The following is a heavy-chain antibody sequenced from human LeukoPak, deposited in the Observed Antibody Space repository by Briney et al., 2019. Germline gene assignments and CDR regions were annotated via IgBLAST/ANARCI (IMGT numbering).Heavy chain of an antibody. Sequence: ASVKVSCKASGYTFTSYGISWVRQAPGQGLEWMGWISAYNGNTNYAQKLQGRVTMTTDTSTSTAYMELRSLRSDDTAVYYCARGSEKFTIFGVVTGSDWFDPWGQGTLVTVSS. D-gene: IGHD3-3*01. CDR3: ARGSEKFTIFGVVTGSDWFDP. CDR1: GYTFTSYG. V-gene: IGHV1-18*01. J-gene: IGHJ5*02. CDR2: ISAYNGNT.